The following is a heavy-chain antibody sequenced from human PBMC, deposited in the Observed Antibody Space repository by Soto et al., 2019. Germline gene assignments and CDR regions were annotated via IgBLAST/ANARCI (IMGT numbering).Heavy chain of an antibody. Sequence: GGSLRLSCVASGFTLKNHEMNWVRQAPGKGLEWVSYISSSSSSIYYADSVKGRFTISRDNARNSLYLQMNSLRADDTAVYYCARDISGTLSGRYGMDVWGQGTTVTVSS. V-gene: IGHV3-48*03. CDR3: ARDISGTLSGRYGMDV. CDR2: ISSSSSSI. CDR1: GFTLKNHE. D-gene: IGHD1-26*01. J-gene: IGHJ6*02.